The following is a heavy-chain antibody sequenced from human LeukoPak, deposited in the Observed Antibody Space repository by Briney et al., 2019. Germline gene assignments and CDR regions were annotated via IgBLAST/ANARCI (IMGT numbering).Heavy chain of an antibody. CDR1: GFTLSSYW. D-gene: IGHD4-17*01. V-gene: IGHV3-74*01. CDR3: ARAGRKDDYGDYDY. J-gene: IGHJ4*02. CDR2: INSDGSST. Sequence: GGSLRLSCAASGFTLSSYWMHWVRQAPGKGLVWVSRINSDGSSTSYADSVKGRFTIFRDNAKNTLYLQMNSLSAEDTAVYYCARAGRKDDYGDYDYWGQGTLVTVSS.